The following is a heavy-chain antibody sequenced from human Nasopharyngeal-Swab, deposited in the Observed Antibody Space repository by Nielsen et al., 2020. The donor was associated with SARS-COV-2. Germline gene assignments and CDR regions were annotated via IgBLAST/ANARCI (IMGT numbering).Heavy chain of an antibody. CDR1: GFTFSSYW. V-gene: IGHV3-7*01. Sequence: GESLKISCAASGFTFSSYWMSWVRQAPGKGLEWVANIKQDGSEKYYVDSVKGRFTISRDNAKNSLYLQMNSLRAEDTAVYYCARDGGYYGSGSYYHWGQGTLVTASS. J-gene: IGHJ5*02. D-gene: IGHD3-10*01. CDR2: IKQDGSEK. CDR3: ARDGGYYGSGSYYH.